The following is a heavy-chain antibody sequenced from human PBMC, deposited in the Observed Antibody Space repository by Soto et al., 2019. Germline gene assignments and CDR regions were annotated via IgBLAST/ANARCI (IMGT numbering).Heavy chain of an antibody. J-gene: IGHJ6*02. V-gene: IGHV3-30*04. CDR3: ARGHSSGWYYYYGMDV. D-gene: IGHD6-19*01. Sequence: GGSLRLSCAASGFTFSSYAMHWVRQAPGKGLEWVAVISYDGSNKYYADSVKGRFTISRDNSKNTLYLQMNSLRAEDMAAYYCARGHSSGWYYYYGMDVWGQGTTVTVSS. CDR1: GFTFSSYA. CDR2: ISYDGSNK.